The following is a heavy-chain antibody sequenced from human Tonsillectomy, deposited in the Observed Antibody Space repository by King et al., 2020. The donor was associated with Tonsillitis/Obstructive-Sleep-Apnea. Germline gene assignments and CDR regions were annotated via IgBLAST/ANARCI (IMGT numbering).Heavy chain of an antibody. J-gene: IGHJ6*03. Sequence: VQLVESGGGVVQPGRSLRLSCEASGLTFSSYGMHWVRQAPGKGLEWVAVISYNGSNKYYADSVKGRFTISRDNSKNTLYLQRNSLRAEDTAVYYCAKDSSDGITMIKPPNMDVWRKGTTVTVSS. CDR1: GLTFSSYG. V-gene: IGHV3-30*18. CDR2: ISYNGSNK. CDR3: AKDSSDGITMIKPPNMDV. D-gene: IGHD3-22*01.